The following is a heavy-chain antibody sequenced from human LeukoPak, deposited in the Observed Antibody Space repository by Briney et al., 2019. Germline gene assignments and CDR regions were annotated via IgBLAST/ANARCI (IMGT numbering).Heavy chain of an antibody. CDR3: TRGFAPEWVSDY. J-gene: IGHJ4*02. CDR2: MNPKSGNT. CDR1: GYSFISYD. Sequence: ASVKVSCKASGYSFISYDINWVRQATGQGLEWMGWMNPKSGNTGYAQKFQGRVTMTRNTSISTAYMDLSSLRFDDTAVYYCTRGFAPEWVSDYWGQGTLVTVSS. D-gene: IGHD3-3*01. V-gene: IGHV1-8*01.